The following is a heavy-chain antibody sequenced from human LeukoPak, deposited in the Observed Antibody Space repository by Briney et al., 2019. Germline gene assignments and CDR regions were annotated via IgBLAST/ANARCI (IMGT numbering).Heavy chain of an antibody. Sequence: TGGSLRLSCAASRFTFSSCWMHWVRQVPGKGLVWVSHINSDGSSTSYADSVKGRFTISRDNAKNTLYLQMNSLRAEDTAVYFCARDKVYYGSGTYGYWGQGTLVTVSS. CDR2: INSDGSST. CDR3: ARDKVYYGSGTYGY. CDR1: RFTFSSCW. D-gene: IGHD3-10*01. V-gene: IGHV3-74*01. J-gene: IGHJ4*02.